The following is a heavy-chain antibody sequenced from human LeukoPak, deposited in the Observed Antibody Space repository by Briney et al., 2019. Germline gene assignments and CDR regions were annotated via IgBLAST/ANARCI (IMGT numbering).Heavy chain of an antibody. CDR2: ISGSGGST. V-gene: IGHV3-23*01. CDR3: ATQIDYDFWSGYYGY. J-gene: IGHJ4*02. CDR1: GFTFSSYA. Sequence: PGGSLRLSCAASGFTFSSYAMSWVRQAPGKGLEWVSAISGSGGSTYYADSVKGRFTISRDNSQNTLYLQMNSLRAEDTAVYYCATQIDYDFWSGYYGYWGQGTLVTVSS. D-gene: IGHD3-3*01.